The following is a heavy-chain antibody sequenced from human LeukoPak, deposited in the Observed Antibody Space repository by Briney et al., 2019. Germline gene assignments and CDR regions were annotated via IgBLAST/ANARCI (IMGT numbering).Heavy chain of an antibody. V-gene: IGHV4-4*02. CDR1: GGFITSTNY. D-gene: IGHD3-3*01. CDR3: SGEGGPFTSFGR. Sequence: SGTLSLTCGVSGGFITSTNYWSWVRQPPGQGLEWIGEISLSGYTGFNASLRSRLTISIDEPKNHLSLNLASVTAAKAAVYYCSGEGGPFTSFGRWGQGMLVTVTS. J-gene: IGHJ4*01. CDR2: ISLSGYT.